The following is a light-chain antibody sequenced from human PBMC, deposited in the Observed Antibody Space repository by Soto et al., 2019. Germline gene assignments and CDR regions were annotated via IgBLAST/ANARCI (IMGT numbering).Light chain of an antibody. CDR2: SNN. V-gene: IGLV1-44*01. Sequence: QSVLTQPPSASGTPGQRVTISCSGSSSNIGSNTVNWYQQLPGTAPKLLIYSNNQRPSGVPDRFSGSKSGTSASLAISGLQSEDEADYYCAAWDDSLNGRGFGTGTXVTVL. J-gene: IGLJ1*01. CDR3: AAWDDSLNGRG. CDR1: SSNIGSNT.